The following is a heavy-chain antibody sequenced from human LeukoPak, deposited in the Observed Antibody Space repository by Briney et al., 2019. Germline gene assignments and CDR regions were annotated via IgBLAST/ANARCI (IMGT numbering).Heavy chain of an antibody. CDR1: GFTFNTYW. D-gene: IGHD7-27*01. CDR2: IGPDGTAT. CDR3: ARINELGDM. J-gene: IGHJ3*02. Sequence: GGSLRLSCAASGFTFNTYWMHWVRQAPGKGLEWVSRIGPDGTATNHADSVKGRFITSRYNAKNTVYLQINSLRAEDTAIYYCARINELGDMWGQGTVVTVSS. V-gene: IGHV3-74*01.